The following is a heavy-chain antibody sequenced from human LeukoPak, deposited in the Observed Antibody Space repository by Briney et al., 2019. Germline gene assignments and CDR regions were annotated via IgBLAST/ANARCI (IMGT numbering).Heavy chain of an antibody. Sequence: GRSLRLSCAASGFTFSSYGMHWVRQAPGKGLEWVAVISYDGSNKYYADSVKGRFTISRDNSKNTLNLQMNSLRVEDTAVYYCAKDPRASSAYYYDRLGYWGQGTLVTVSS. D-gene: IGHD3-22*01. V-gene: IGHV3-30*18. CDR2: ISYDGSNK. CDR1: GFTFSSYG. CDR3: AKDPRASSAYYYDRLGY. J-gene: IGHJ4*02.